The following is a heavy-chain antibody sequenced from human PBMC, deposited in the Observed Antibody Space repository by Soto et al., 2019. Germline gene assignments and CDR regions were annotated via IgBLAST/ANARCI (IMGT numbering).Heavy chain of an antibody. V-gene: IGHV2-5*01. Sequence: SGPALVNPTQTLTLTCTLSGFSLSTSGVGVGWIRQPPGKALEWLALIYWNDDKRYSPSLKSRLTITKDTSKNQVVLTMTNMDPVDTATYSCPHSQYYYDSSGSLRYYFDYWGQGTLVTVSS. CDR1: GFSLSTSGVG. CDR3: PHSQYYYDSSGSLRYYFDY. D-gene: IGHD3-22*01. J-gene: IGHJ4*02. CDR2: IYWNDDK.